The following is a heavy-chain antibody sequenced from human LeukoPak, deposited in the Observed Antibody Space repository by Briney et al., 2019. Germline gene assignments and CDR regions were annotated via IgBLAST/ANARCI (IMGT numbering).Heavy chain of an antibody. V-gene: IGHV3-7*01. D-gene: IGHD6-13*01. CDR3: ARGSIAAANFDF. Sequence: GGSLRLSCVASGFNISPFWMTWVRQAPDKGLEWVANIRGDGSRLYYVDSVKGRFTISRDNAKNSLYLQMNSLRAEDTAVYYCARGSIAAANFDFWGQGTLVTVSS. CDR1: GFNISPFW. CDR2: IRGDGSRL. J-gene: IGHJ4*02.